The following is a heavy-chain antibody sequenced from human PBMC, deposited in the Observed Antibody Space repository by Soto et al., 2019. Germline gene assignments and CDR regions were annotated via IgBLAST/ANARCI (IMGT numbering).Heavy chain of an antibody. Sequence: QVQLVESGGGVVQPGRSLRLSCAGSGFTFSSYVMHWVHQAPGEGLEWVAVIWYDGSNKYYADSVKGRITISRDNSKNTLYLQMNSLRAEATAVYYCARDGNYDQYYYGMDVWGRRTTVTVS. D-gene: IGHD1-7*01. J-gene: IGHJ6*04. CDR1: GFTFSSYV. V-gene: IGHV3-33*01. CDR3: ARDGNYDQYYYGMDV. CDR2: IWYDGSNK.